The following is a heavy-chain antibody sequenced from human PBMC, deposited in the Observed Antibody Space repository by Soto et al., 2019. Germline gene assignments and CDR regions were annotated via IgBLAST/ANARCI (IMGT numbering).Heavy chain of an antibody. J-gene: IGHJ6*02. CDR3: ARVYYSNLPYYFYYMDV. Sequence: PGGSLSLSCAASRFTFSSYSMNWVRQTPGKGLEWVSYITSSSTYIYYADSVKSRFTISRENAKNSLYLQMNSLRAEDTAVYFCARVYYSNLPYYFYYMDVWGQGTTVTVSS. D-gene: IGHD4-4*01. V-gene: IGHV3-21*01. CDR1: RFTFSSYS. CDR2: ITSSSTYI.